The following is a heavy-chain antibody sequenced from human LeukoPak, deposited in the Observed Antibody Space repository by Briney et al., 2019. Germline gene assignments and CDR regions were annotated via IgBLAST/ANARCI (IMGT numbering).Heavy chain of an antibody. CDR1: GYSFTNYW. D-gene: IGHD6-19*01. CDR3: ARRGIAVAGTPAEYFQH. CDR2: IYPGDSDT. Sequence: PAESLKISCKGSGYSFTNYWICCVRQMPRKGLEWMGIIYPGDSDTRYSPSLQGQVTISADKSISTAYLHWSSLKASDTAMYYCARRGIAVAGTPAEYFQHWGQGTLVTVSS. V-gene: IGHV5-51*01. J-gene: IGHJ1*01.